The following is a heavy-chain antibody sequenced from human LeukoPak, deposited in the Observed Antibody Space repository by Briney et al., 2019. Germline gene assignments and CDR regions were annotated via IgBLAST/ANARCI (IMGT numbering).Heavy chain of an antibody. CDR1: GYTFTGYY. V-gene: IGHV1-2*02. CDR2: INPNSGGT. J-gene: IGHJ3*02. Sequence: ASVRVSCKASGYTFTGYYMHWVRPAPGQGLEWMGWINPNSGGTNYAQKFQGRVTMTRDTSISAAYMELSRLRSDDTAVYYCARQELERRLDIWGQGTLGTVPS. D-gene: IGHD1-1*01. CDR3: ARQELERRLDI.